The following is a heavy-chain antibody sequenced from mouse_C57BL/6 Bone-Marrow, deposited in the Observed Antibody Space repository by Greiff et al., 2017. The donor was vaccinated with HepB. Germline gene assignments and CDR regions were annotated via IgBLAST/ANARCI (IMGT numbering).Heavy chain of an antibody. CDR1: GYSITSGYY. Sequence: EVQLQESGPGLVKPSQSLSLTCSVTGYSITSGYYWNWIRQFPGNKLEWMGYISYDGSNNYNPSLKNRISITRDTSKNQFFLKLNSVTTEDTATYYGARDDGSRRYFDVWGTGTTVTVSS. V-gene: IGHV3-6*01. CDR3: ARDDGSRRYFDV. D-gene: IGHD1-1*01. J-gene: IGHJ1*03. CDR2: ISYDGSN.